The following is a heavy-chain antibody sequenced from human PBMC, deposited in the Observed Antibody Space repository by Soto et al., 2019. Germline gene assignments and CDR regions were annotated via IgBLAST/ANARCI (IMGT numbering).Heavy chain of an antibody. CDR2: VKDGGHT. D-gene: IGHD5-12*01. V-gene: IGHV4-34*01. J-gene: IGHJ4*02. CDR3: ARGQEGVVATH. CDR1: GGSLSGNY. Sequence: QVQLQQWGAGLLKPSETLSLNCAVTGGSLSGNYWSWIRQPPGKGLEWIGEVKDGGHTNYSPSLRCRVTISSDTSNNQFSLRLNSVTAADTGVYYCARGQEGVVATHWDQGSLVTVSS.